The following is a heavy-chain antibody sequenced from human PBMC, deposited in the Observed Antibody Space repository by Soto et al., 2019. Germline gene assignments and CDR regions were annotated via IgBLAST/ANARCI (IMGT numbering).Heavy chain of an antibody. CDR3: ATDGPGKQSLVGYYFDY. CDR1: GFTFSNYG. Sequence: QVQLVESGGGVVQPGRSLRLSCAASGFTFSNYGMHWVRQAPGKVLEWVAVISSDGSKKYYVDSVKGRFTISRDNSKNTLYLQMDSLRGEDTSVYYCATDGPGKQSLVGYYFDYWGQGTLVTVSS. CDR2: ISSDGSKK. J-gene: IGHJ4*02. V-gene: IGHV3-30*03. D-gene: IGHD6-19*01.